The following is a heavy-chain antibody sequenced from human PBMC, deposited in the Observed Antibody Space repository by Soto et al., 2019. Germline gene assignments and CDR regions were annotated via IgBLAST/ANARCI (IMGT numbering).Heavy chain of an antibody. CDR1: GGSFSGYY. D-gene: IGHD6-6*01. CDR3: ARVTRIAARPYIDY. CDR2: INHSGST. V-gene: IGHV4-34*01. Sequence: PSETLSLTCAVYGGSFSGYYWSWIRQPPGKGLEWIGEINHSGSTNYNPSLKSRVTISVDTSKNQFSLKLSSVTAADTAVYYCARVTRIAARPYIDYWGQGALVTVSS. J-gene: IGHJ4*02.